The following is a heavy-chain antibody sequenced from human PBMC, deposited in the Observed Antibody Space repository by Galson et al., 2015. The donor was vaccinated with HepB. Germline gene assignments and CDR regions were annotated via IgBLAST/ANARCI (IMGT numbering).Heavy chain of an antibody. CDR2: IYYSGST. CDR1: GGSISSSSYY. CDR3: ARRGRGGYYYWGGAFDI. Sequence: SETLSLTCTVSGGSISSSSYYWGWIRQPPGKGLEWIGSIYYSGSTYYNPSLKRRVTISVDTSKNQFSLKLSSVTAADTAVYYCARRGRGGYYYWGGAFDIWGQGAMVTVSS. D-gene: IGHD3-22*01. J-gene: IGHJ3*02. V-gene: IGHV4-39*01.